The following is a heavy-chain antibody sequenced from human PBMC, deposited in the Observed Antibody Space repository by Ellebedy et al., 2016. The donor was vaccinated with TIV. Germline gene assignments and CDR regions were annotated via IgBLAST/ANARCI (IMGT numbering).Heavy chain of an antibody. Sequence: MPSETLSLTCAVSGGSISSSNWWCWVRQPPGKGLEWIGEIYHSGSTNYNPSLKSRVTISVDKSKNQFSLKLSSVTAADTAVYYCARAEVGATGGWFDPWGQGTLVTVSS. D-gene: IGHD1-26*01. CDR3: ARAEVGATGGWFDP. CDR2: IYHSGST. J-gene: IGHJ5*02. CDR1: GGSISSSNW. V-gene: IGHV4-4*02.